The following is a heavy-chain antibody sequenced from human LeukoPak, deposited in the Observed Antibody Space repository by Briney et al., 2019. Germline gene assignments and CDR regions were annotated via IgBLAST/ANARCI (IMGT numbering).Heavy chain of an antibody. J-gene: IGHJ4*02. CDR1: GFIFSNYA. D-gene: IGHD3-22*01. CDR3: ARLHYYDSSGYYPPFDY. Sequence: GGSLRLSCAASGFIFSNYAMNWVRQAPGKGLEWVAVISYDGSNKYYADSVKGRFTISRDNSKNTLYLQMNSLRAEDTAVYYCARLHYYDSSGYYPPFDYWGQGTLVTVSS. V-gene: IGHV3-30-3*01. CDR2: ISYDGSNK.